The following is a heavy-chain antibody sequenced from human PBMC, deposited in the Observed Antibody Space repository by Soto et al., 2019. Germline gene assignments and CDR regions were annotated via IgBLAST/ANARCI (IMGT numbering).Heavy chain of an antibody. CDR1: GFTFSSYA. J-gene: IGHJ1*01. Sequence: ALRLSCAASGFTFSSYAMHWVRQAPGKGLEWVAVISYDGSNKYYADSVKGRFTISRDNSKNTLYLQMNSLRAEDTAVYYCARDYYDSSGYRGYFQHWGQGTLVTVSS. CDR3: ARDYYDSSGYRGYFQH. D-gene: IGHD3-22*01. CDR2: ISYDGSNK. V-gene: IGHV3-30-3*01.